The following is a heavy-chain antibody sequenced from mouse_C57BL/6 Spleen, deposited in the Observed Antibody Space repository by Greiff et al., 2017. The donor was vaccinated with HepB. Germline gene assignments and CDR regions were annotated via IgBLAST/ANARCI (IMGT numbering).Heavy chain of an antibody. Sequence: DVMLVESGGDLVKPGGSLKLSCAASGFTFSSYGMSWVRQTPDKRLEWVATISSGGSYTYYPDSVKGRFTISRDNAKNTLYLQMSSLKSEDTAMYYCASHPRYYDYDGAWFAYWGQGTLVTVSA. CDR2: ISSGGSYT. V-gene: IGHV5-6*02. D-gene: IGHD2-4*01. J-gene: IGHJ3*01. CDR3: ASHPRYYDYDGAWFAY. CDR1: GFTFSSYG.